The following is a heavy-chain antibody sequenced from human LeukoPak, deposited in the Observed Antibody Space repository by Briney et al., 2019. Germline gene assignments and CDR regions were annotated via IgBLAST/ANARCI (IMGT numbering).Heavy chain of an antibody. D-gene: IGHD6-13*01. Sequence: GGSLRLSCAASGFTFSSYAMSWVRQAPGKGLEWVSAISGSGGSTYYADSVKGRFTISRDNSKNTLYLQMNSLRAEDTAVYYCAKDREQQLVRYYFDYWGQGTLVTVSS. J-gene: IGHJ4*02. CDR3: AKDREQQLVRYYFDY. CDR2: ISGSGGST. CDR1: GFTFSSYA. V-gene: IGHV3-23*01.